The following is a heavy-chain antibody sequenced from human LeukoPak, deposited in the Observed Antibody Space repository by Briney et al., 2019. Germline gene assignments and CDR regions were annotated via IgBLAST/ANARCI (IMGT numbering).Heavy chain of an antibody. CDR2: IDYSGNAI. D-gene: IGHD5-12*01. CDR1: GFAFSAYE. Sequence: PGGSLRLSCAASGFAFSAYEMNWVRQAPGKGLEWVSRIDYSGNAIVYADSVKGRSTISRDNARNSLYLQMTRLRAEDTALYYCATHYSGSMALDRWGQGTRVTVSS. J-gene: IGHJ1*01. V-gene: IGHV3-48*03. CDR3: ATHYSGSMALDR.